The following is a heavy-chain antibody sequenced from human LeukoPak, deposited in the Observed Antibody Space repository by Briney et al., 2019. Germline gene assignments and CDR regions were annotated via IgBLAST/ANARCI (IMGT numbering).Heavy chain of an antibody. Sequence: PGRSLRLSCAASGFTFDDYAMHWVRQAPGKGLEWVSGISWNSGSIGYADSVKGRFTISRDNAKNSLYLQMNSLRTEDTALYYCAKGDYDFWSGYRYWGQGTLVTVSS. J-gene: IGHJ4*02. V-gene: IGHV3-9*01. CDR3: AKGDYDFWSGYRY. CDR2: ISWNSGSI. D-gene: IGHD3-3*01. CDR1: GFTFDDYA.